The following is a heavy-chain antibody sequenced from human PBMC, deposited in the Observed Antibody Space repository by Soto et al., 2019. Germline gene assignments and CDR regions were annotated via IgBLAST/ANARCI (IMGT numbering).Heavy chain of an antibody. J-gene: IGHJ4*02. Sequence: SVKVSCKASGGTFSSYAISWVRQAPGQGLEWMGGIIPIFGTANYAQKFQGRVTITADESTSTAYMELSSLRSEDTAVYYCARNSAVAPTPYYFDYWGQGTLVTVSS. CDR2: IIPIFGTA. CDR3: ARNSAVAPTPYYFDY. CDR1: GGTFSSYA. D-gene: IGHD6-19*01. V-gene: IGHV1-69*13.